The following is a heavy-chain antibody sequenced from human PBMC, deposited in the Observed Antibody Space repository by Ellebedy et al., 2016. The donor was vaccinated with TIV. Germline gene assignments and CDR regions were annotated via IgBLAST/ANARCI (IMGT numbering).Heavy chain of an antibody. CDR1: GGSFSSFTYY. CDR3: AAQSRDYVWDGDY. V-gene: IGHV4-39*07. D-gene: IGHD3-10*02. Sequence: SETLSLTCTVSGGSFSSFTYYRARIRHTAGKGLEWIGSLYYGGATYYNPSLRSRITISLDQSNNQFCLKMRTMTAADTALYYGAAQSRDYVWDGDYWGQGTLVTVSS. J-gene: IGHJ4*02. CDR2: LYYGGAT.